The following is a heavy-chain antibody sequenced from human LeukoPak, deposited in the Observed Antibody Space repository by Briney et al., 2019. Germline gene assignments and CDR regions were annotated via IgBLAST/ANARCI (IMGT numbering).Heavy chain of an antibody. CDR2: ISSSSSYI. Sequence: PGGSLRLSCAASGFTFSSYSMNWVRQAPGKGLEWVSSISSSSSYIYYADSVKGRFTISRDNAKNSLYLQMNSLRAEDTAVYYCARGMRSGWTFDYWGQGTLVTVSS. CDR1: GFTFSSYS. V-gene: IGHV3-21*01. D-gene: IGHD6-19*01. J-gene: IGHJ4*02. CDR3: ARGMRSGWTFDY.